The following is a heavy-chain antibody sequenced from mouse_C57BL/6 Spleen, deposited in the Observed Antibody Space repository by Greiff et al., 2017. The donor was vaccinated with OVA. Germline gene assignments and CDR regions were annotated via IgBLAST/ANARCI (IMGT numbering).Heavy chain of an antibody. CDR3: ARHGKGSGSFAY. CDR2: INSDGGST. J-gene: IGHJ3*01. V-gene: IGHV5-2*01. Sequence: EVQLVESGGGLVQPGESLKLSCESNEYAFPSHDMSWVRKTPEKRLELVAAINSDGGSTYYPDTMKRRFTISRDNTKKTLYLQMSSLRSEDTAVYYCARHGKGSGSFAYWGQGTLVTVSA. CDR1: EYAFPSHD. D-gene: IGHD3-2*02.